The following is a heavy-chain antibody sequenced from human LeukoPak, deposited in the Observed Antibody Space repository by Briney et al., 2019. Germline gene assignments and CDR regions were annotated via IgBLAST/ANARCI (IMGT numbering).Heavy chain of an antibody. CDR3: ARGGYYHYYFDY. CDR1: GGSISSGGYY. CDR2: IYTSGST. Sequence: SQTLSLTCTVSGGSISSGGYYWSWIRQPAGKGLEWIGRIYTSGSTNYNPSLKSRVTMSVDTSKNQFSLKLSSVTAADTAVYYCARGGYYHYYFDYWGQGTLVTVSS. D-gene: IGHD3-10*01. J-gene: IGHJ4*02. V-gene: IGHV4-61*02.